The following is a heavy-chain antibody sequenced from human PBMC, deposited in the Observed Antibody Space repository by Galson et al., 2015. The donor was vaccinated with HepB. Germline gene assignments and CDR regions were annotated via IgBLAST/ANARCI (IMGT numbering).Heavy chain of an antibody. CDR2: IGTAGDP. Sequence: SLRLSCAASGFTFSSYDMHWVRHATGKGLEWVSAIGTAGDPYYPGSVKGRFTISRENAKNSLYLQMNSLRAGDTAVYYCARVRLYYDSSGYSYYYGMDVWGQGTTVTVSS. V-gene: IGHV3-13*05. CDR3: ARVRLYYDSSGYSYYYGMDV. D-gene: IGHD3-22*01. CDR1: GFTFSSYD. J-gene: IGHJ6*02.